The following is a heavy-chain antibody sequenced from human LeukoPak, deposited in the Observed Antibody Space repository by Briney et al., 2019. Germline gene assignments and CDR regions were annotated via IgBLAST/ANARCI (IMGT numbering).Heavy chain of an antibody. CDR2: IKPNSGGT. J-gene: IGHJ4*02. Sequence: EASVKVSCQASGYTFTGYYMHWVRQAPGQGLAWMGWIKPNSGGTNYAQKFQGRVTMTRDTSISTAYMELSRLRSDDTAVYYCARGVAVAGTSLSYWGQGTLVTVSS. CDR1: GYTFTGYY. D-gene: IGHD6-19*01. CDR3: ARGVAVAGTSLSY. V-gene: IGHV1-2*02.